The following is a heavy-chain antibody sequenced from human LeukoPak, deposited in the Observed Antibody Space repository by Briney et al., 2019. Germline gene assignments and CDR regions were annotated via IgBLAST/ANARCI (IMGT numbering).Heavy chain of an antibody. D-gene: IGHD6-19*01. V-gene: IGHV3-48*04. CDR2: ISSSGGTI. J-gene: IGHJ4*02. Sequence: GRSLRLSCAASGFTFSSYSMNWVRQAPGKGLEWVSYISSSGGTISYADSVKGRFTISRDNAKNSLYLQMNSLRVEDTAVYYCARGPVSSSGFFGYWGQGTLVTVSS. CDR3: ARGPVSSSGFFGY. CDR1: GFTFSSYS.